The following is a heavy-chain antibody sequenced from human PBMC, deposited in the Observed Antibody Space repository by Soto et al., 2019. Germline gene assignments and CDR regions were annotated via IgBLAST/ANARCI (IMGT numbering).Heavy chain of an antibody. V-gene: IGHV3-23*01. J-gene: IGHJ4*02. Sequence: SGGSLRLSCAPSGFTFSSYAMSSVHQAPGKGLEWVSAISGSVGSTYYADAVKGRFTISRDNSKNTLYLQMNSLRAEDTAVYYCAKASGSYFDYWGQGTLVTVSS. CDR1: GFTFSSYA. D-gene: IGHD1-26*01. CDR2: ISGSVGST. CDR3: AKASGSYFDY.